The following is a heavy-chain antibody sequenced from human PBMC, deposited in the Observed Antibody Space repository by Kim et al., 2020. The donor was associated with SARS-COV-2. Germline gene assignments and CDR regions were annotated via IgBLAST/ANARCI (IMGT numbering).Heavy chain of an antibody. D-gene: IGHD3-9*01. CDR3: ARARGGHYDILTGYSPNYGMDV. V-gene: IGHV3-13*05. CDR2: IGTAGDP. Sequence: GGSLRLSCAASGFTFSSYDMHWVRQATGKGLEWVSAIGTAGDPYYPGSVKGRFTISRENAKNSLYLQMNSLRAGDTAVYYCARARGGHYDILTGYSPNYGMDVWGQGTTVTVSS. CDR1: GFTFSSYD. J-gene: IGHJ6*02.